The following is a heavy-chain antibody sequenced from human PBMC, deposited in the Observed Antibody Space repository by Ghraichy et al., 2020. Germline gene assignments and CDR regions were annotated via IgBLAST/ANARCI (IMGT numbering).Heavy chain of an antibody. CDR2: IKQDGSEK. J-gene: IGHJ4*02. CDR1: GFTFSSYW. Sequence: RGSLRLSCAASGFTFSSYWMSWVRQAPGKGLEWVANIKQDGSEKYYVDSVKGRFTISRDNAKNSLYLQMNSLRAEDTAVYYCARAHSREYRGYYDFWSGYLSSGFCDYWGQGTLVTVSS. D-gene: IGHD3-3*01. V-gene: IGHV3-7*01. CDR3: ARAHSREYRGYYDFWSGYLSSGFCDY.